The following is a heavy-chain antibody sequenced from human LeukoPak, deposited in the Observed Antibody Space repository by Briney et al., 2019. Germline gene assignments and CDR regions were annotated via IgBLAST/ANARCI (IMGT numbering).Heavy chain of an antibody. J-gene: IGHJ4*02. Sequence: GGSLRLSCAASGFTFSSYGMHWVRQAPGKGLEWVAVISYDGSNKYYADSVKGRFTISRDNSKNTLYLQMNSLRAEDTAVYYCAKMDQATYFDYWGQGTLVTVSS. CDR1: GFTFSSYG. V-gene: IGHV3-30*18. CDR3: AKMDQATYFDY. CDR2: ISYDGSNK. D-gene: IGHD2-2*01.